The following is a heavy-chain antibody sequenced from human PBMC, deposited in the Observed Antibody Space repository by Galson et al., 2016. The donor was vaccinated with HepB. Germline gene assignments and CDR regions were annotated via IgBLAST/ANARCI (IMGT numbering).Heavy chain of an antibody. J-gene: IGHJ4*02. CDR1: GGSISSNY. CDR3: ASLLLEGKDY. Sequence: SETLSLTCTVSGGSISSNYWSWIRQSAGKGLEWIGRIYSNGNTIYNPSLESRLTMSVDTSKNQFSLRLYSVTAADTAVYFCASLLLEGKDYWGQGFLVTVSS. CDR2: IYSNGNT. D-gene: IGHD5-24*01. V-gene: IGHV4-4*07.